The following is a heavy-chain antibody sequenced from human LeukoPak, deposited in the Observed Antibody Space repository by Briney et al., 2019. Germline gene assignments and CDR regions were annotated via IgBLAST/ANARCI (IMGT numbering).Heavy chain of an antibody. Sequence: PGGSLRLSCAASGFTFDDYGMSWVRQAPGKGLEWVSGINWNGGSTGYADSVKGRFTISRDNAKNSLYLQMNSLRAEDTAVYYCAKVNQWLVPDYWGQGTLVTVSS. CDR1: GFTFDDYG. V-gene: IGHV3-20*04. CDR2: INWNGGST. J-gene: IGHJ4*02. CDR3: AKVNQWLVPDY. D-gene: IGHD6-19*01.